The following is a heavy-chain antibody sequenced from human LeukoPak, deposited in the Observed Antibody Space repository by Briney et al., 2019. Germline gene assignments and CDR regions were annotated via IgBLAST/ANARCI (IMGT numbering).Heavy chain of an antibody. CDR1: GGSISNY. D-gene: IGHD2-15*01. J-gene: IGHJ5*02. CDR3: ARGIVVVVAATSNWFDP. V-gene: IGHV4-34*01. Sequence: SETLSLTCTVSGGSISNYWSWIRQPPGKGLEWIGEINHSGSTNYNPSLKSRVTISVDTSKNQFSLKLSSVTAADTAVYYCARGIVVVVAATSNWFDPWGQGTLVTVSS. CDR2: INHSGST.